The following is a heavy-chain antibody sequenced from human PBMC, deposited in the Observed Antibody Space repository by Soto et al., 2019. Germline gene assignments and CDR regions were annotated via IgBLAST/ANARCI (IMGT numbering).Heavy chain of an antibody. Sequence: VQLVESGGGLVQPGGSLRLSCAASGFTLSSYTMNWVRQAPGKGREGVSYISGSSDTIYYADSVKGRFTISRDNAKTSLYSPVHSLTDEDPAVYYSAKDNGVSTWFVVLYYCLGLVVWVHGLRITVTS. J-gene: IGHJ6*02. D-gene: IGHD6-13*01. V-gene: IGHV3-48*02. CDR1: GFTLSSYT. CDR2: ISGSSDTI. CDR3: AKDNGVSTWFVVLYYCLGLVV.